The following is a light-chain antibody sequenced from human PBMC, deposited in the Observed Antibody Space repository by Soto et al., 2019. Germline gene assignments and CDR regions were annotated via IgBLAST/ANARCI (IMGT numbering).Light chain of an antibody. Sequence: AIQMTQSPSSLSASVGDRVTITCRASQGIRNDLGWYQQKPGKAPKLLIYAASSLQSGVPSRFSGSGSGTDFTLTISILHPEYFATYYCLQDYNYPLTFGPGTKVDIK. V-gene: IGKV1-6*01. CDR3: LQDYNYPLT. CDR1: QGIRND. CDR2: AAS. J-gene: IGKJ3*01.